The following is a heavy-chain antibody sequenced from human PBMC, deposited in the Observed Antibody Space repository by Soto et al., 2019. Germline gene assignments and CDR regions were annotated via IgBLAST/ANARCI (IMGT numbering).Heavy chain of an antibody. CDR1: GFTFSNSW. CDR3: ARAGWYRFDY. CDR2: INGDGTTI. D-gene: IGHD6-19*01. V-gene: IGHV3-74*01. J-gene: IGHJ4*02. Sequence: GGSLRLSCAASGFTFSNSWVHWVRQAPGKGLMLVSRINGDGTTINYADSVEGRFTISRDNAKNTLFLQMNGLRVEDTAVYYCARAGWYRFDYWGQGSLVTVSS.